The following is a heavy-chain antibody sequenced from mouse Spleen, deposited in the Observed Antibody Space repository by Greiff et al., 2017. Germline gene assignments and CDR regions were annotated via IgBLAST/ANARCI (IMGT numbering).Heavy chain of an antibody. CDR1: GYSFTSYY. V-gene: IGHV1S56*01. Sequence: QVQLQQSGPELVKPGASVKISCKASGYSFTSYYIHWVKQRPGKGLEWIGQIYPGDGDTNYNGKFKGKATLTADKSSSTAYMQLSSLTSEDSAVYFCARKGWYYFDYWGQGTTLTVSS. CDR3: ARKGWYYFDY. J-gene: IGHJ2*01. D-gene: IGHD3-3*01. CDR2: IYPGDGDT.